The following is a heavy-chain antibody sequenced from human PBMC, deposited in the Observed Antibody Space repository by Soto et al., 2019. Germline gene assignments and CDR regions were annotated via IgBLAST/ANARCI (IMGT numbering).Heavy chain of an antibody. V-gene: IGHV3-48*01. D-gene: IGHD2-15*01. CDR1: GFTFSSYS. CDR3: AREADCSGGSCDPAGDYYYYYGMDV. J-gene: IGHJ6*02. CDR2: ISSSSSTI. Sequence: GGSLRLSCATSGFTFSSYSMNWVRQAPGKGLEWVSYISSSSSTIYYADSVKGRFTISRDNAKNSLYLQMNSLRAEDTAVYYCAREADCSGGSCDPAGDYYYYYGMDVWRQGTTVTVSS.